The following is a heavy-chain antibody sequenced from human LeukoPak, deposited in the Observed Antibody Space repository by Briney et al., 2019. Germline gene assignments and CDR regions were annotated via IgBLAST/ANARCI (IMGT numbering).Heavy chain of an antibody. J-gene: IGHJ6*03. Sequence: PSETLSLTCAVYSGSFSGYYWSWMRQPPGKGLEWIGEINHSGSTNYNPSLKSRVTISVDTSKNQFSLKLSSVTAADTAVYYCARAAIAARPKPYYYYYYYMDFWGKGTTVTVSS. D-gene: IGHD6-6*01. V-gene: IGHV4-34*01. CDR1: SGSFSGYY. CDR3: ARAAIAARPKPYYYYYYYMDF. CDR2: INHSGST.